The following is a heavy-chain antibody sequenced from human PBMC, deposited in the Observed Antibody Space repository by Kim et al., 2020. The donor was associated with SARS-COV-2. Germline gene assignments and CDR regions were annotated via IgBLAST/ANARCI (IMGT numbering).Heavy chain of an antibody. Sequence: VKGRFTNTRDNSKNTLYLQMNSLRAEETAVYYCARDRMGISYYSYYGMDVWGQGTTVTVSS. CDR3: ARDRMGISYYSYYGMDV. J-gene: IGHJ6*02. D-gene: IGHD6-13*01. V-gene: IGHV3-30*07.